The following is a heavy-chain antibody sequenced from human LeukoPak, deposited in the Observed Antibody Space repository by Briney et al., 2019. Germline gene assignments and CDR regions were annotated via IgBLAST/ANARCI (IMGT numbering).Heavy chain of an antibody. V-gene: IGHV4-61*02. Sequence: PSETLSLTCTVSGGSISSGSYYWSWIRQPAGKGLEWIGRIYTSGSTNYNPSLKSRVTISVDTSKNQFSLKLSSVTAADTAVYYCARLTRLSGYPIDAFDIWGQGTMVTVS. CDR2: IYTSGST. CDR1: GGSISSGSYY. J-gene: IGHJ3*02. CDR3: ARLTRLSGYPIDAFDI. D-gene: IGHD3-22*01.